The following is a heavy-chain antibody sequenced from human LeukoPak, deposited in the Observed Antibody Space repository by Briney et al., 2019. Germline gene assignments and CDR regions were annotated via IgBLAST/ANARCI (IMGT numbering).Heavy chain of an antibody. V-gene: IGHV1-46*01. D-gene: IGHD4-17*01. CDR1: GYTFTSYY. J-gene: IGHJ4*02. CDR2: INPRGGST. Sequence: ASVKVSCKASGYTFTSYYVHWVRQAPGQGLEWMGIINPRGGSTSYAQKFQGRVTITTDESTSTAYMELSSLRSEDTAVYYCARGIIAGYGDWELWGQGTLVTVSS. CDR3: ARGIIAGYGDWEL.